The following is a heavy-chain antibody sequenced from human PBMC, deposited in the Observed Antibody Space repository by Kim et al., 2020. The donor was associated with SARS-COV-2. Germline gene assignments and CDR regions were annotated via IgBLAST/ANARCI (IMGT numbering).Heavy chain of an antibody. D-gene: IGHD6-19*01. CDR3: NTGSLNPIVAGTGY. CDR1: GFTFSPVW. Sequence: GGSLRLSCAASGFTFSPVWMTWIHQVPGKGLEWVALIKSKNDGGTTDYAAPVQGRFTISRDDSKSTLYLQMNSLTPADTAVYYCNTGSLNPIVAGTGYWGQGTLLTVSS. CDR2: IKSKNDGGTT. J-gene: IGHJ4*02. V-gene: IGHV3-15*01.